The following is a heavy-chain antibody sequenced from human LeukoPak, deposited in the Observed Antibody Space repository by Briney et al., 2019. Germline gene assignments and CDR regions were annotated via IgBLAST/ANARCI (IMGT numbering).Heavy chain of an antibody. CDR2: IYSGGST. CDR3: ARDRGAYDSSGYPMGDFDY. CDR1: GFTVSSNY. J-gene: IGHJ4*02. Sequence: PGGSLRLSCAASGFTVSSNYMNWVRQAPGKGLEWVSVIYSGGSTYYAESVKGRFTISRDNSKNSLYLQMNSLRAEDTAVYYCARDRGAYDSSGYPMGDFDYWGQGTLVTVSS. D-gene: IGHD3-22*01. V-gene: IGHV3-53*01.